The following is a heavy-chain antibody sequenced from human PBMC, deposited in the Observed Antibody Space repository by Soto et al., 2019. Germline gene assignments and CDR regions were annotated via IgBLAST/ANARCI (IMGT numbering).Heavy chain of an antibody. J-gene: IGHJ5*02. CDR1: GFTFSSYS. D-gene: IGHD1-1*01. CDR3: ASLSVNYAQEQLERLHNWFDP. CDR2: ISSSSSTI. Sequence: VGSLRLPCAVSGFTFSSYSMNWGRQAPGKGLEWVSYISSSSSTIYYADSVKGRFTISRDNAKNSLYLQMNSLRAEDTAVYYCASLSVNYAQEQLERLHNWFDPCGQGTLVTVS. V-gene: IGHV3-48*01.